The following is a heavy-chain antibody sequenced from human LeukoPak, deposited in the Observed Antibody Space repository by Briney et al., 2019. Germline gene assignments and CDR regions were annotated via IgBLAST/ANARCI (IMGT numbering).Heavy chain of an antibody. CDR3: ARGLNFWTPPSGY. V-gene: IGHV1-2*06. J-gene: IGHJ4*02. CDR2: INPNSGGT. Sequence: ASVKVSCKASGYTFTGYYMHWVRQAPGQGLEWMGRINPNSGGTNYAQKFQGRVTMTRDTSISTAYMELSRLRSDDTAVYYCARGLNFWTPPSGYWGQGTLVIVSS. D-gene: IGHD3/OR15-3a*01. CDR1: GYTFTGYY.